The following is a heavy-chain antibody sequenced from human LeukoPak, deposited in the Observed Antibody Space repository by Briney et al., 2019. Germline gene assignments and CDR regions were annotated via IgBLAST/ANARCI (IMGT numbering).Heavy chain of an antibody. J-gene: IGHJ4*02. D-gene: IGHD1-26*01. CDR1: GGSMSSGGYN. CDR3: ASQESGSYDY. Sequence: SQTLSLTCTVSGGSMSSGGYNWNWIRQPPGKGLEWIGYIYHSGSTYYNPSLKSRVTISVDRSKNQFSLKLSSVTAADTAVYYCASQESGSYDYWGQGTLVTVSS. V-gene: IGHV4-30-2*01. CDR2: IYHSGST.